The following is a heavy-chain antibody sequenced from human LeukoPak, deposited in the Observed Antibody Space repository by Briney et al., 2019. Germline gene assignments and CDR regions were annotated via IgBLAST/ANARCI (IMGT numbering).Heavy chain of an antibody. CDR3: ARAPRFYYFDY. CDR2: IYCSGST. V-gene: IGHV4-30-4*01. Sequence: SETLSLTCTVSGGSISSGDYYWSWIRQPPGKGLEWIGYIYCSGSTYYNPSLKSRVTISVDTSKNQFSLKLSSVTAADTAVYYCARAPRFYYFDYWGQGTLVTVSS. CDR1: GGSISSGDYY. J-gene: IGHJ4*02.